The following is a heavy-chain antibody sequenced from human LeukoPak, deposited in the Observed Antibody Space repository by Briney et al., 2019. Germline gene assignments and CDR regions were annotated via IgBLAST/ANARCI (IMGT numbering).Heavy chain of an antibody. V-gene: IGHV3-15*01. Sequence: GGSLRLSCAASGFTFSNAWLTWVRQAPGKGLEWVAYIKSKTEGGTTDYAAPVKGRFTTSRDDSEKPLYLQTNSLKTEDTAVYYCTTGNYGAYDYWGQGTLVTVSS. D-gene: IGHD4-17*01. CDR2: IKSKTEGGTT. CDR3: TTGNYGAYDY. CDR1: GFTFSNAW. J-gene: IGHJ4*02.